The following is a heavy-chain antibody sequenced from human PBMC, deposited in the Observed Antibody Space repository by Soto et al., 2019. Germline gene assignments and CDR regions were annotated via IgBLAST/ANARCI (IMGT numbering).Heavy chain of an antibody. CDR1: GGSISSSSYY. CDR2: IYYSGST. V-gene: IGHV4-39*01. Sequence: QLQLQESGPGLVKPSETLSLTCTVSGGSISSSSYYWGWIRQPPGKGLEWIGSIYYSGSTYYNPSLKRRVPISVDTSKNQFSLKLSSVTAADTAVYYCASPSDGDPYYFDYWGQGTLVTVSS. D-gene: IGHD4-17*01. CDR3: ASPSDGDPYYFDY. J-gene: IGHJ4*02.